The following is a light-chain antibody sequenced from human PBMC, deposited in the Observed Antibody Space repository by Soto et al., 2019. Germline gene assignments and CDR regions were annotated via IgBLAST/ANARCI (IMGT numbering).Light chain of an antibody. CDR3: QQYNNWPLT. V-gene: IGKV3-15*01. J-gene: IGKJ4*01. CDR1: QSVSSN. Sequence: EVGLTQSKATLSVSPGEGATLSCMASQSVSSNLAWYQQKPGQAPRLLIYGASTRATGIPARFSGSGSGTEFTLTISSLQSEDFAVYYCQQYNNWPLTFGGGTKVDIK. CDR2: GAS.